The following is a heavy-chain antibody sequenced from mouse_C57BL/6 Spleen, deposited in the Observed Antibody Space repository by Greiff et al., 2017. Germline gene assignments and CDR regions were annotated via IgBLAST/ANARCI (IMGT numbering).Heavy chain of an antibody. V-gene: IGHV1-22*01. CDR2: INPNNGGT. CDR3: ARERGYSYFDY. D-gene: IGHD2-3*01. J-gene: IGHJ2*01. Sequence: EVKLMESGPELVKPGASVKMSCKASGYTFTDYNMHWVKQSHGKSLEWIGYINPNNGGTSYNQKFKGKATLTVNKSSSTAYMELRSLTSEDSAVYYCARERGYSYFDYWGQGTTLTVSS. CDR1: GYTFTDYN.